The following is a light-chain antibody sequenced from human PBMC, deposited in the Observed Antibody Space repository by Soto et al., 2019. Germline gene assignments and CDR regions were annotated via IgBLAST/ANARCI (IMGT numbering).Light chain of an antibody. V-gene: IGKV3-15*01. CDR3: QQYNNWPPYT. Sequence: ETVMTQSPATLSVSPGERATLSCRASQTIANNLAWYQQRPGQAPRLLIYGASTRATGIPARFSGSEYGTEFTLTISSLQSEDFAIYYCQQYNNWPPYTFGQETKLDIK. J-gene: IGKJ2*01. CDR1: QTIANN. CDR2: GAS.